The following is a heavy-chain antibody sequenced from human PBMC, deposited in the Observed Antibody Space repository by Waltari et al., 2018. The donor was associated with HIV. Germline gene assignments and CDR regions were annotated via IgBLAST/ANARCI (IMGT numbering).Heavy chain of an antibody. CDR2: IYYSGGT. Sequence: QLQLPESGPGLVKPSETLSLTCHVSAGSISSSRYYWCWIRQPPGKGLEWIGSIYYSGGTYYNPSLKSRVTISVDTSKNQFSLKLSSVTAADTAVYYCARDPHTMIVVVRAFDIWGQGTMVTVSS. CDR3: ARDPHTMIVVVRAFDI. J-gene: IGHJ3*02. V-gene: IGHV4-39*07. CDR1: AGSISSSRYY. D-gene: IGHD3-22*01.